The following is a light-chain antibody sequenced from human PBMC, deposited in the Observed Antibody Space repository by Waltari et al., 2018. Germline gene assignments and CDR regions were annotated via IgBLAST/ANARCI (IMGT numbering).Light chain of an antibody. CDR3: SSYSSSSTPYV. CDR2: DVS. CDR1: NIDVGSYNY. J-gene: IGLJ1*01. V-gene: IGLV2-14*01. Sequence: QSALTQPASVSGSPGKSITSSCTGTNIDVGSYNYDSCFQQHPGKPPKLMIYDVSNRPSAVSNRFSGSKSGNTASLTISGLQAEDEADYYCSSYSSSSTPYVFGTGTKVTVL.